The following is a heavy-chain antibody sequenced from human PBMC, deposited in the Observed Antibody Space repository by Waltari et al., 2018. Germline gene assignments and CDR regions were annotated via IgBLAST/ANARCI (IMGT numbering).Heavy chain of an antibody. J-gene: IGHJ3*02. D-gene: IGHD3-3*01. V-gene: IGHV4-34*01. Sequence: QVQLQQWGAGLLKPTETLSLTCAVYGGSFSGYYWSWIRQPPGKGLEWIGEINHSGSTNYNPSLKSRVTISVDTSKNQFSLKLSSVTAADTAVYYCAREDLVFGITIFGVVPGAFDIWGQGTMVTVSS. CDR1: GGSFSGYY. CDR2: INHSGST. CDR3: AREDLVFGITIFGVVPGAFDI.